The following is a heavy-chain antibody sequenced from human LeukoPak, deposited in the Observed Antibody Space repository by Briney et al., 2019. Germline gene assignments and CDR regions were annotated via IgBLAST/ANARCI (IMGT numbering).Heavy chain of an antibody. J-gene: IGHJ5*02. Sequence: PSETLSLTCAVSGVSFDDYYWGWIRQPPGKGLEWIGSIYYSGSTYYNPSLKSRVTISVDTSKNQFSLKLSSVTAADTAVYYCARHRIVGATGWFDPWGQGTLVTVSS. CDR2: IYYSGST. CDR3: ARHRIVGATGWFDP. CDR1: GVSFDDYY. V-gene: IGHV4-39*01. D-gene: IGHD1-26*01.